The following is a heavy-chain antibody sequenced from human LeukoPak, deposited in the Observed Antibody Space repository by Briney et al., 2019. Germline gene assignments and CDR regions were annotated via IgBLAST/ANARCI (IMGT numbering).Heavy chain of an antibody. CDR2: ISSSGSTI. V-gene: IGHV3-11*04. CDR1: GLTFSDYY. J-gene: IGHJ4*02. D-gene: IGHD2-21*02. Sequence: PGGSLRLSCAASGLTFSDYYMSWIRQAPGKGLEWVSYISSSGSTIYYADSVKGRFTISRDNAKNSLYLQMNSLRAEDTAVYYCARRAYCGGDCSTEFDYWGQGTLVTVSS. CDR3: ARRAYCGGDCSTEFDY.